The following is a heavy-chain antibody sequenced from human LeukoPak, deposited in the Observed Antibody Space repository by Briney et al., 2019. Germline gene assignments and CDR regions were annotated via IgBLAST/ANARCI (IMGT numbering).Heavy chain of an antibody. J-gene: IGHJ6*03. V-gene: IGHV4-4*07. Sequence: SETLSLTCTVSGGSITSYYWSWIRQPAGKGLEWIGRIYTSGSTNYNPSLKSRVTMSVDTSKNQFSLKLSSVTAADTAVYYCASSSSAAADYYYMDVWGKGTTVTISS. CDR2: IYTSGST. D-gene: IGHD6-13*01. CDR3: ASSSSAAADYYYMDV. CDR1: GGSITSYY.